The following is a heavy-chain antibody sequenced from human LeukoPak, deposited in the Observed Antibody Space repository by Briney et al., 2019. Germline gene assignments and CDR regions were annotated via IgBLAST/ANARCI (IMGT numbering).Heavy chain of an antibody. V-gene: IGHV3-23*01. CDR2: ISATGGST. Sequence: GGSLRLSCAASGFTFSSYGITWVRQAPGKGLEWVSTISATGGSTYYADSVKGRFTISRDNSKNTLYPQMNSLRAEDTAVYYCAKAGSSSWSWIGFDPWGQGTLVTVSS. D-gene: IGHD6-13*01. J-gene: IGHJ5*02. CDR3: AKAGSSSWSWIGFDP. CDR1: GFTFSSYG.